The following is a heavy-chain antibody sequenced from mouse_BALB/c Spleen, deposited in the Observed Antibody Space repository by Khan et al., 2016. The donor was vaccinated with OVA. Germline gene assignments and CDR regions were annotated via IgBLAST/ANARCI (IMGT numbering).Heavy chain of an antibody. D-gene: IGHD2-2*01. CDR3: AREYWLTY. CDR1: GFTFSNYA. V-gene: IGHV5-6-5*01. Sequence: EVELVESGGGLVKPGGSLKLSCAASGFTFSNYAMSWVRQTPEKRLEWVASISSGGNTYYPDSVKGRFTISRDNARNILYLQMSSLRSEDTAMYYCAREYWLTYWGQGTLVTVST. CDR2: ISSGGNT. J-gene: IGHJ3*01.